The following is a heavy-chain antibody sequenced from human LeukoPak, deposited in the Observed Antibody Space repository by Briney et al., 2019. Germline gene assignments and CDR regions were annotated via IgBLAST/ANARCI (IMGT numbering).Heavy chain of an antibody. D-gene: IGHD6-13*01. CDR2: IYTSGST. J-gene: IGHJ5*02. Sequence: SETLSLTCTVSGDSISSDDYYWSWIRQPAGKGLEWIGRIYTSGSTNYNPSLKSRVTISVDTSKNQFSLKLSSVTAADTAVYYCARAHRGGQQLDPWGQGTLVTVSS. CDR1: GDSISSDDYY. CDR3: ARAHRGGQQLDP. V-gene: IGHV4-61*02.